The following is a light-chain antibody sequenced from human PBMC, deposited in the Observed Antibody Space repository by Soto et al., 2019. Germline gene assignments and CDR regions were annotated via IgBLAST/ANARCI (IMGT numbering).Light chain of an antibody. J-gene: IGKJ1*01. CDR3: QKYNNAPRT. CDR2: AAS. CDR1: QGISNY. Sequence: DIQMTQSPSSLSASVGDTVTITCRASQGISNYLAWYQQKPGQVPNLLIYAASTLQSGVPSRFSGSGSGTDFTLTSSSLRPDDVATYYCQKYNNAPRTFGQGTQVEI. V-gene: IGKV1-27*01.